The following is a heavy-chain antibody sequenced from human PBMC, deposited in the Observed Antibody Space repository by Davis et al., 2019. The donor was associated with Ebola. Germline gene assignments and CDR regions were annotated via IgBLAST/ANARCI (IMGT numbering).Heavy chain of an antibody. CDR1: GASISDGTHY. CDR3: ARHSEYTKSSGLAWFDP. Sequence: PSETLSLTCSVSGASISDGTHYWDRIRQSTEKGLEWIGSMYYAVTTYYNPSLKSRVSISADKSKNQFYLRLNSVTVADPAVYYCARHSEYTKSSGLAWFDPWGQGSPVTVSS. D-gene: IGHD2-2*02. J-gene: IGHJ5*02. CDR2: MYYAVTT. V-gene: IGHV4-39*01.